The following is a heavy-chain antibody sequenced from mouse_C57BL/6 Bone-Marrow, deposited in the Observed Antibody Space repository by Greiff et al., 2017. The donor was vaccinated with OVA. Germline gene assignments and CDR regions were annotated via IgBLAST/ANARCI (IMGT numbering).Heavy chain of an antibody. D-gene: IGHD2-1*01. CDR2: IDPSDSET. CDR1: GYTFTSYW. J-gene: IGHJ2*01. Sequence: QVQLQQPGAELVRPGSSVKLSCKASGYTFTSYWMHWVKQRPIQGLEWIGNIDPSDSETHYNQKFKDKATLTVDKSSSTAYMQLSSLTSEDSAVYYCARLGGNYYFDYWGKGTTLTVSS. CDR3: ARLGGNYYFDY. V-gene: IGHV1-52*01.